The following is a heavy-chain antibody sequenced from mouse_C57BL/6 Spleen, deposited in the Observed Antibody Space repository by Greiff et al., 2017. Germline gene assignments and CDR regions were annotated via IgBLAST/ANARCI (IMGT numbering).Heavy chain of an antibody. CDR3: ARSDTTVVALGY. V-gene: IGHV1-64*01. CDR1: GYTFTSYW. CDR2: IHPNSGST. D-gene: IGHD1-1*01. Sequence: VQLQQPGAELVKPGASVKLSCKASGYTFTSYWMHWVKQRPGQGLEWIGMIHPNSGSTNYNEKFKSKATLTVDKSSSTAYMQLSSLTSEDSAVYYCARSDTTVVALGYWGQGTTLTVSS. J-gene: IGHJ2*01.